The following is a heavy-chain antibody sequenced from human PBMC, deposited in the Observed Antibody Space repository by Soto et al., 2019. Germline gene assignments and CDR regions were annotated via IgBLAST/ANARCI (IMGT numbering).Heavy chain of an antibody. CDR2: IIPILGIA. Sequence: QVQLVQSGAEVKKPGSSVKVSCKASGGTFSSYTISWVRQAPGQGLEWMGRIIPILGIANYAQKFQGRVTITADKSTSTAYMELSSLRSEDTAVYYWAAMTTVTNFDYWGQGTLVTVSS. J-gene: IGHJ4*02. CDR3: AAMTTVTNFDY. CDR1: GGTFSSYT. V-gene: IGHV1-69*02. D-gene: IGHD4-17*01.